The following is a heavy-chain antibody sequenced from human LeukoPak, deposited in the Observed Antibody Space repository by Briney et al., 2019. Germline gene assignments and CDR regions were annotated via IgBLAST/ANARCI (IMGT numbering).Heavy chain of an antibody. D-gene: IGHD2/OR15-2a*01. Sequence: SETLSLTCTVSGGSIYSSNSYWAWIRQSPGQGLEWIGSIFYGGSTFYNPSLKRRATISVDTSKNQFSLNLTSVTAADTAVYYCARDAKRFYAANWFDPWGQGTPVTVSS. CDR2: IFYGGST. V-gene: IGHV4-39*07. CDR1: GGSIYSSNSY. J-gene: IGHJ5*02. CDR3: ARDAKRFYAANWFDP.